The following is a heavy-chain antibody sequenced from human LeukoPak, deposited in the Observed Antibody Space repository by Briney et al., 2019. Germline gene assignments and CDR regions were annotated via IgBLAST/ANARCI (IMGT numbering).Heavy chain of an antibody. V-gene: IGHV1-18*01. CDR1: GYTFTSYG. D-gene: IGHD6-19*01. Sequence: ASVKVSCKASGYTFTSYGISWVRQAPGQGLEWMGWISAYNGNTNYAQKLQGRVTMTTDTSTSTAYMELRSLRSDDTAVYYCARXRAXLEQWLVPVHFDYWGQGTLVTVSS. CDR3: ARXRAXLEQWLVPVHFDY. J-gene: IGHJ4*02. CDR2: ISAYNGNT.